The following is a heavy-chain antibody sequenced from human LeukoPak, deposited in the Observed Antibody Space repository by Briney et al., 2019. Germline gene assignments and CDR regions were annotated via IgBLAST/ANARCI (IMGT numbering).Heavy chain of an antibody. Sequence: GGSLRLSCAASGFTFSSYWMHWVRQAPGGGLLWVSRIHSDEIRTNYADSVTGRFTISRDNAKNTVYLQTNSLRNEDTAVYYCARGIYGDPVAFDYWGQGTLVTVSS. CDR1: GFTFSSYW. D-gene: IGHD4/OR15-4a*01. CDR3: ARGIYGDPVAFDY. J-gene: IGHJ4*02. V-gene: IGHV3-74*01. CDR2: IHSDEIRT.